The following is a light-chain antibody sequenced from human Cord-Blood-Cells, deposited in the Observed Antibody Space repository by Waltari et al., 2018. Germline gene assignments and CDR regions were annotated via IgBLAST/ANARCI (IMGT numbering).Light chain of an antibody. CDR3: QQFNSYPIT. V-gene: IGKV1-13*02. CDR2: DAS. CDR1: QGISSA. J-gene: IGKJ5*01. Sequence: AIQLTQSPSSLSASVGDRVTITCRASQGISSALAWYQQKPGKAPKLLIYDASSVESGVPSRFSGSGSGTEFTLTISSLQPEDFATYYCQQFNSYPITFGQGTRLEIK.